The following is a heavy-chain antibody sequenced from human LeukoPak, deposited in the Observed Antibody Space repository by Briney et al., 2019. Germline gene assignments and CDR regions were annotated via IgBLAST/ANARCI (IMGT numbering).Heavy chain of an antibody. Sequence: QVSREASAATFRSYEICWVRQAPEKRLEWMGGIIPIFGTANYAQKLQGRVKITTDESTSTAYMELSSLRSEDTAVYYCARGATVTTDYYYYYYMDVWGKGTTVTVSS. J-gene: IGHJ6*03. V-gene: IGHV1-69*05. CDR3: ARGATVTTDYYYYYYMDV. D-gene: IGHD4-11*01. CDR2: IIPIFGTA. CDR1: AATFRSYE.